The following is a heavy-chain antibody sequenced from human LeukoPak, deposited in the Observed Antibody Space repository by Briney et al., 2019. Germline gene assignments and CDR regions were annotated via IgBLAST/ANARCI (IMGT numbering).Heavy chain of an antibody. J-gene: IGHJ6*02. Sequence: GGSLRLSCATSGFTFSSYGMHWVRQAPGKGLEWVAFIRYDGSNKYYADSVKGRFTISRDNSKNTLYLQMNSLRAEDTAVYYCARDPGHIVVVTANSRRMDVWGQGTTVTVSS. V-gene: IGHV3-30*02. CDR3: ARDPGHIVVVTANSRRMDV. CDR1: GFTFSSYG. CDR2: IRYDGSNK. D-gene: IGHD2-21*02.